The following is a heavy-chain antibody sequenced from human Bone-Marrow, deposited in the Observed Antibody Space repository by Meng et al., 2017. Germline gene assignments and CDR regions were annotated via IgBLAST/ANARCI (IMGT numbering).Heavy chain of an antibody. J-gene: IGHJ6*02. D-gene: IGHD3-16*01. CDR3: ARDLGTNSPYTITLYYCGMDV. CDR2: ISSSGSTI. V-gene: IGHV3-11*04. Sequence: GESLKISCAASGFTFSDYYMSWIRQAPGKGLEWVSYISSSGSTIYYADSVKGRFTISRDNAKNSLYLQMNSLRAEDTAVYYCARDLGTNSPYTITLYYCGMDVWGQGTTVTVSS. CDR1: GFTFSDYY.